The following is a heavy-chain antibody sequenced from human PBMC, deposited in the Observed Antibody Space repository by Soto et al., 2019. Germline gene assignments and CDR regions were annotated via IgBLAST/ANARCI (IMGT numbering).Heavy chain of an antibody. V-gene: IGHV1-18*01. J-gene: IGHJ6*02. CDR3: ARFSGGSYNTYYFYYGMDV. D-gene: IGHD2-15*01. CDR2: ISAYNGNT. CDR1: GYTFTSYG. Sequence: ASVKVSCKASGYTFTSYGISWVRQAPGQGLDWMGWISAYNGNTKYAQDLQGRVTMTTDTSTSTAYMELRSLRSDDTAVYYCARFSGGSYNTYYFYYGMDVWGQGTTVTV.